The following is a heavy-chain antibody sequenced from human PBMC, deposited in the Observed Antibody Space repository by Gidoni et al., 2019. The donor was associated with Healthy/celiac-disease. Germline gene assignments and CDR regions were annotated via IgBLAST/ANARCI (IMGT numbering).Heavy chain of an antibody. V-gene: IGHV4-31*02. J-gene: IGHJ5*02. Sequence: GSTYYNPSLKSRVTISVDTSKNQFSLKLSSVTAADTAVYYCARDLQQGGNSPYNWFDPWGQGTLVTVSS. CDR3: ARDLQQGGNSPYNWFDP. CDR2: GST. D-gene: IGHD2-21*02.